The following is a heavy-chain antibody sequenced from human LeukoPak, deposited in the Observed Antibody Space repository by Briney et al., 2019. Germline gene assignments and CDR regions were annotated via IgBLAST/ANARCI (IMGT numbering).Heavy chain of an antibody. CDR1: GFTFSGSA. D-gene: IGHD6-19*01. J-gene: IGHJ4*02. CDR2: IRSKANSYAT. V-gene: IGHV3-73*01. Sequence: GGSLRLSCAASGFTFSGSAMHWVRQAFGKGVEWVGRIRSKANSYATAYAASVKGRFTISRDDSKNTAYLQMNSLKTEDTAVYYCTRLSSGWSYYFDYWGQGTLVTVSS. CDR3: TRLSSGWSYYFDY.